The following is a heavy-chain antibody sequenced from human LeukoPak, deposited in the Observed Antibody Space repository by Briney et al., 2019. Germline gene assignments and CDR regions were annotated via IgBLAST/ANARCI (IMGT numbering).Heavy chain of an antibody. J-gene: IGHJ6*02. CDR3: ARDQGLTAPPPYGLDV. D-gene: IGHD5-18*01. CDR2: IIPVLNIT. V-gene: IGHV1-69*04. CDR1: GGTFSSSA. Sequence: SVKVSCKTSGGTFSSSAITWVRQAPGQGLEWMGRIIPVLNITTYAQKFQGSVTITADTSTSTVYMELSSLRSEETAVYYCARDQGLTAPPPYGLDVWSQGTTVIVSS.